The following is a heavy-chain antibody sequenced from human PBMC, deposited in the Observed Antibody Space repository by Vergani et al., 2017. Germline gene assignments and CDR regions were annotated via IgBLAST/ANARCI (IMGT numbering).Heavy chain of an antibody. CDR3: TRDRLEESYAYFDY. CDR2: IWSKPYGGTT. J-gene: IGHJ4*02. D-gene: IGHD3-16*01. V-gene: IGHV3-49*04. CDR1: GFTLGDYA. Sequence: EVHLVESGGGLVQPGRSLRLSCSGSGFTLGDYAMTWVRQAPGKGLEWVAFIWSKPYGGTTEYAASVKGRFTISRDDSKSIAYLQMSSLKAEDTAVYYCTRDRLEESYAYFDYWGQGTLGNGSP.